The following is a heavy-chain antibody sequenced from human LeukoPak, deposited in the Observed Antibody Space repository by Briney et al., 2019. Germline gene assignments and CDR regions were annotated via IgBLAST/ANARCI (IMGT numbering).Heavy chain of an antibody. J-gene: IGHJ4*02. Sequence: SETLSLTCTVSGGSISSYYWSWIRQPPGKGLEWIGYIYYSGSTNYNPSLKSRVTISVDTSKNQFSLKLSSVTAADTAVYYCAREATRGDGYNEFDYWGQGTLVTVSS. V-gene: IGHV4-59*01. CDR2: IYYSGST. CDR3: AREATRGDGYNEFDY. CDR1: GGSISSYY. D-gene: IGHD5-24*01.